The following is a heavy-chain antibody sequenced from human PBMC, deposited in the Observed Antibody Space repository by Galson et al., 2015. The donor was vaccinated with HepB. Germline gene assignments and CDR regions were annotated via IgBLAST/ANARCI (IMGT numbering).Heavy chain of an antibody. CDR3: AKDEYTTWYYPDAFDI. V-gene: IGHV3-23*01. CDR1: GFTFSNYA. D-gene: IGHD1-7*01. J-gene: IGHJ3*02. CDR2: ISGSGATT. Sequence: SLRLSCATSGFTFSNYAMSWVRQAPGKGLEWVSGISGSGATTYYADSVKGRFTISRDNSKNTLYLQMSSLRAEDTALYYCAKDEYTTWYYPDAFDIWGQGTMVTVSS.